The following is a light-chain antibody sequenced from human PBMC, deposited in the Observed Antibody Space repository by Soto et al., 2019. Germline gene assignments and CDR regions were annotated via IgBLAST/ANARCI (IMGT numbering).Light chain of an antibody. V-gene: IGLV2-8*01. CDR2: EVL. Sequence: QSALTQPPSASGSPGQSVTISCTGISTVITYYNSVSWYQQHPGKAPRLIIYEVLKRPSGVPHRFSGSKSGNTASLTVSGLQGEEEADYSCSSYAGAHRAFGGGTKLPAL. J-gene: IGLJ2*01. CDR1: STVITYYNS. CDR3: SSYAGAHRA.